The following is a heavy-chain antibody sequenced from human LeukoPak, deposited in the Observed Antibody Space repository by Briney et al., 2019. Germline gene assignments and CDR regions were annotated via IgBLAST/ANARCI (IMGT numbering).Heavy chain of an antibody. CDR1: GYTFTGYY. D-gene: IGHD3-16*01. J-gene: IGHJ5*02. CDR3: AIVMITFGGVIDP. V-gene: IGHV1-2*02. Sequence: ASVKVSCKASGYTFTGYYMHWVRQAPGQGLEWMGWINPNSGGTTYAQKFQGRVTMTSDTSISTAYMELSRLRSDDAAVYYCAIVMITFGGVIDPWGQGTLVTVSS. CDR2: INPNSGGT.